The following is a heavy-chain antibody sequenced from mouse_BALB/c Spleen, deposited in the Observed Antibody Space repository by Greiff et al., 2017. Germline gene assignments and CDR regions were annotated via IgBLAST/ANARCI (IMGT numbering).Heavy chain of an antibody. CDR1: GYSITSDYA. CDR2: ISYSGST. CDR3: ARWLLPYWYFDV. Sequence: DVKLVESGPGLVKPSQSLSLTCTVTGYSITSDYAWNWIRQFPGNKLEWMGYISYSGSTSYNPSLKSRISITRDTSKNQFFLQLNSVTTEDTATYYCARWLLPYWYFDVWGAGTTVTVSS. J-gene: IGHJ1*01. V-gene: IGHV3-2*02. D-gene: IGHD2-3*01.